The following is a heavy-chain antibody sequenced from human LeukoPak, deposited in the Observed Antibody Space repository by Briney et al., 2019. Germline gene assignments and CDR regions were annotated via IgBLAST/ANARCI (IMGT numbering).Heavy chain of an antibody. V-gene: IGHV3-23*05. CDR2: IYSGGNT. CDR1: GFTFNTYG. D-gene: IGHD4-17*01. CDR3: ARRAGEYSHPYDY. J-gene: IGHJ3*01. Sequence: GGSLRLSCAASGFTFNTYGMSWVRQAPGKGLEWVSFIYSGGNTHYSDSVKGRFTISRGSSKNTLYLQMNSLRAEDTAVYYCARRAGEYSHPYDYWGQGTMVTVSS.